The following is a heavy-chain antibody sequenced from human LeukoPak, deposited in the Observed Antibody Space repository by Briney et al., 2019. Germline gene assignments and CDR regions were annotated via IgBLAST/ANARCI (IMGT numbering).Heavy chain of an antibody. V-gene: IGHV4-59*01. J-gene: IGHJ4*02. CDR3: ARWHSHGSYFDY. CDR2: NSDSDNT. CDR1: GSSITNYC. Sequence: SETLSLTCSVSGSSITNYCWNWIRQPPGKGLEWIGYNSDSDNTDYKPSLKSRVTISLDTSKNQFSLKLTSATAADTAVYYCARWHSHGSYFDYSGQGALVTVSS. D-gene: IGHD2-21*01.